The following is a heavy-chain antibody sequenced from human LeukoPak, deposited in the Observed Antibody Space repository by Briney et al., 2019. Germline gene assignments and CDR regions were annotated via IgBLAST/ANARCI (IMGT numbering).Heavy chain of an antibody. CDR1: AYSISSGYY. Sequence: SETLPLTCAVSAYSISSGYYWGWIRQPPGKGLAWSGSLYHSGSTFYTPSLKSRVTISVDTSKNQFSLKLSSVTAADTALYFCARGGTAYSTSWYDYWGQGTLVTVSS. D-gene: IGHD6-13*01. CDR3: ARGGTAYSTSWYDY. J-gene: IGHJ4*02. V-gene: IGHV4-38-2*01. CDR2: LYHSGST.